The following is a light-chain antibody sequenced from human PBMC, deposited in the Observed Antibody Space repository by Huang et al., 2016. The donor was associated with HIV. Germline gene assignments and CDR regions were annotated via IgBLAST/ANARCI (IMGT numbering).Light chain of an antibody. CDR2: DAS. V-gene: IGKV3-11*01. CDR3: HQRSNWPPFT. CDR1: DSISS. J-gene: IGKJ3*01. Sequence: DIVLTQSPATLSLSPGERATISCRSSDSISSLAWYQRKPGQTPRLLIYDASTRATGSPARFSCSGSGTDFTLTISSLEPEDVAVYYCHQRSNWPPFTFGPGTKVHIK.